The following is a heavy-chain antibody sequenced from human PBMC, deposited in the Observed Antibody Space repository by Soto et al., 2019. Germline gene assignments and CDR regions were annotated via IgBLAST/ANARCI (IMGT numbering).Heavy chain of an antibody. Sequence: EVQLVESGGGLVQPGGSLRLSCAASGFTVSSNYMSLVRQAPGQGLEWVSVIYSGGSTYYADSVKGRFTISRDNSKNTLYIQMNSLRAEDTAVYYCAGYCGGDCYGSGAFDIWGQGTMVTVSS. CDR2: IYSGGST. CDR1: GFTVSSNY. J-gene: IGHJ3*02. D-gene: IGHD2-21*02. V-gene: IGHV3-66*01. CDR3: AGYCGGDCYGSGAFDI.